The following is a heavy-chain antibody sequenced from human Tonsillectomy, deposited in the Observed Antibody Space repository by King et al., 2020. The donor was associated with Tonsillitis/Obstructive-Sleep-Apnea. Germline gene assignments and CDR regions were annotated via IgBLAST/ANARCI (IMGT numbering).Heavy chain of an antibody. CDR2: IIAYNGNT. CDR1: GYTFTKYG. CDR3: ARTRGYSDYEMGSWFDP. Sequence: VQLVESGAEVKKPGASVKVSCKASGYTFTKYGVTWVRQAPGQGLEWMGWIIAYNGNTNYAQRFQGRVTMTTDTSTSTAYMELGSLRSDDTAVYYWARTRGYSDYEMGSWFDPWGQGSLVTVYS. V-gene: IGHV1-18*01. J-gene: IGHJ5*02. D-gene: IGHD5-12*01.